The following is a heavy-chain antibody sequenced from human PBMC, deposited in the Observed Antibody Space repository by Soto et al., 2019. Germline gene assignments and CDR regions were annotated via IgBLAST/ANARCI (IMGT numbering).Heavy chain of an antibody. CDR2: FDPEDGET. J-gene: IGHJ6*02. Sequence: QVQLVQSGAEVKKPGASVQVSCKVSGYTLTELSMHWVRQAPGNGLEWMGGFDPEDGETIYAQKLQGRVTMTEDTSTDTAYMELSSLRSEDKAVDYCATDCDYGGMDVWGQGTTVTVSS. V-gene: IGHV1-24*01. CDR3: ATDCDYGGMDV. CDR1: GYTLTELS.